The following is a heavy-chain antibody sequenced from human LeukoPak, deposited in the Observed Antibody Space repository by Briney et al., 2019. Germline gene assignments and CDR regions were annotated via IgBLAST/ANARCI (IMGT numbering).Heavy chain of an antibody. Sequence: SETLSLTCTVSGGSISSYYWSWIRQPPGKGLEWMGYLYYSGSTDYNPSLKSRVTISVDTSKKQFSLKLSSVTAADTAVYYCARGPFDYGGTSRGFDPWGQGTLVTVSS. V-gene: IGHV4-59*01. CDR1: GGSISSYY. D-gene: IGHD4-23*01. CDR2: LYYSGST. J-gene: IGHJ5*02. CDR3: ARGPFDYGGTSRGFDP.